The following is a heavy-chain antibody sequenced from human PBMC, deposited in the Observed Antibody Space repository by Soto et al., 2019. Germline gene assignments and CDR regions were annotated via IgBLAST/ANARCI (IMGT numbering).Heavy chain of an antibody. D-gene: IGHD4-17*01. Sequence: SETLSLTCTVSGGSISSGGYYWIWIRQHPGKGLEWIGYIYYSGSTYYNPSLKSRVTISVDTSKNQFSLKLSSVTAADTAVYYCARVATVSHIDYWGQGTLVTVSS. J-gene: IGHJ4*02. CDR1: GGSISSGGYY. V-gene: IGHV4-31*03. CDR3: ARVATVSHIDY. CDR2: IYYSGST.